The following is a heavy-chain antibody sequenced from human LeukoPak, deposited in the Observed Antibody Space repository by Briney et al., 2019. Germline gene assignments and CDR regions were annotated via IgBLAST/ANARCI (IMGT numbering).Heavy chain of an antibody. CDR2: IYYSGST. Sequence: SQTLSLTCTVSGGSISSGDYYWSWIRQPPGKGLEWIGYIYYSGSTYYNPSLKSRVTISVDTSKNQFSLKLSSVTAADTAVYYCARVHGRGDAFDIWGQGAMVTVSS. V-gene: IGHV4-30-4*08. D-gene: IGHD3-10*01. J-gene: IGHJ3*02. CDR1: GGSISSGDYY. CDR3: ARVHGRGDAFDI.